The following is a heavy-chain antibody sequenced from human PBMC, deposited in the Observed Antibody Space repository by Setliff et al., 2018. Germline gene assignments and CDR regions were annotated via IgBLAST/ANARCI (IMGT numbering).Heavy chain of an antibody. J-gene: IGHJ6*03. CDR2: TIPMFGST. V-gene: IGHV1-69*05. Sequence: ASVKVSCKASGDTFSSYGISWVRQAPGQGLEGMGGTIPMFGSTSYAQKFQGRVTIITDESTTTAYMELSSLRSEDTAMYYCAREKVVVVSATSYHYYMDVWGKGTTVTVSS. CDR3: AREKVVVVSATSYHYYMDV. D-gene: IGHD2-15*01. CDR1: GDTFSSYG.